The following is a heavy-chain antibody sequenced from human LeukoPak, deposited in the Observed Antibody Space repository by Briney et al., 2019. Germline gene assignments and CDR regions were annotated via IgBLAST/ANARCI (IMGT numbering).Heavy chain of an antibody. CDR1: HVSISTYY. CDR3: ARDYDSGFDY. D-gene: IGHD3-22*01. Sequence: PSETLSLTCTVSHVSISTYYWSWIRRPPGKGLEWMGYIHYSGSTNYNPSLKSRVTISVDTSKRQLSLMLRSVTAADTAVYYCARDYDSGFDYWGQGTLVTVSS. CDR2: IHYSGST. V-gene: IGHV4-59*01. J-gene: IGHJ4*02.